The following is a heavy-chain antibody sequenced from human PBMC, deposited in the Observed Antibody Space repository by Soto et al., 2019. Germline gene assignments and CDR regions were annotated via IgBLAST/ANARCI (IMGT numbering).Heavy chain of an antibody. CDR2: ITTSSHTI. CDR3: ARHGIQVSHDV. J-gene: IGHJ6*02. V-gene: IGHV3-48*02. CDR1: VFTFISYS. Sequence: GWSLRLSCASSVFTFISYSMDWVRQAPGQGLEWISYITTSSHTIYYADSVRGRFTISRDNAKNSLFLQMNSLRDEDTAVYYCARHGIQVSHDVWGQGTTVTVSS. D-gene: IGHD5-18*01.